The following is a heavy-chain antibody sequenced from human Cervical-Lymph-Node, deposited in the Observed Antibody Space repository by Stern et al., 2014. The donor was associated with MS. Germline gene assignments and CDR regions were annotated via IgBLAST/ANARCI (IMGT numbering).Heavy chain of an antibody. J-gene: IGHJ4*02. CDR2: INLDGSEK. V-gene: IGHV3-7*01. D-gene: IGHD3-9*01. CDR1: GFTFRTYW. Sequence: EMQLEESGGDLVQPGGSLRLSCAASGFTFRTYWMTWVRQTPGQGLEWVDSINLDGSEKYYVASLKSRFTISRDNDKNSFYLQLNSLRFEDTAMYYWARDKKGRTGYFGMDSWGQGTLVPVSS. CDR3: ARDKKGRTGYFGMDS.